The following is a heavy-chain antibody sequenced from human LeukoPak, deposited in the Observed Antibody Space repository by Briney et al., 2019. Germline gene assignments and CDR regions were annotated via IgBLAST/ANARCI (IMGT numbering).Heavy chain of an antibody. Sequence: TLYLTCAVSGGSMSSSNWWSWVRQPPGKGLEWIGEIYHSGSTNYNPSLKSRVTISVDKSKNQFSLKLSSVTAADTAVYYCARKEGGPSSYYYYGMDVWGQGTTVTVSS. CDR3: ARKEGGPSSYYYYGMDV. V-gene: IGHV4-4*02. J-gene: IGHJ6*02. CDR2: IYHSGST. D-gene: IGHD1-26*01. CDR1: GGSMSSSNW.